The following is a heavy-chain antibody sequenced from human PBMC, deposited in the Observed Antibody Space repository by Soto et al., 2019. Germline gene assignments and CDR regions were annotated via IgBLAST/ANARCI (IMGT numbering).Heavy chain of an antibody. Sequence: GGSLRLSCAASGFTVSSNYMRWVRQAPGKGLEWVSIIYSDGSTYYADSVKGRFTISGDNSRNTLYLQMNSLRAEDTAVYYCTVSSTFDYWGQGTLVTVSS. D-gene: IGHD2-15*01. V-gene: IGHV3-53*01. J-gene: IGHJ4*02. CDR2: IYSDGST. CDR1: GFTVSSNY. CDR3: TVSSTFDY.